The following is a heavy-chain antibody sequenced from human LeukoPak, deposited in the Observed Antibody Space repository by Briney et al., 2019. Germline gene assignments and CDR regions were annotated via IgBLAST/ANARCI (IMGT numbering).Heavy chain of an antibody. V-gene: IGHV1-2*04. CDR1: GYTFTGYY. J-gene: IGHJ6*04. CDR3: ARGRGGTMVRGEYDMDV. Sequence: ASVKVSCKASGYTFTGYYMHWVRQALGQGLEWMGWINPNSGGTNYAQKFQGWVTMTRDTSISTAYMELSRLRSDDTAVYYCARGRGGTMVRGEYDMDVWGKGTTVTVSS. CDR2: INPNSGGT. D-gene: IGHD3-10*01.